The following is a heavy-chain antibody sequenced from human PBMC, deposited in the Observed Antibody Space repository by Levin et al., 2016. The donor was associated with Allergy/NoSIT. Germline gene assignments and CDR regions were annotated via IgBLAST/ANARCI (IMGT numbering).Heavy chain of an antibody. CDR3: TREIAVAESQYFHH. Sequence: GGSLRLSCAASGFTFDHYGMSWVRQAPGKGLEWVSGINWNADSIGYADSVKGRFTISRDNAKNSLYLQVNSLRVEDTALYFCTREIAVAESQYFHHWGQGTLVTVSS. D-gene: IGHD6-19*01. CDR2: INWNADSI. V-gene: IGHV3-20*04. J-gene: IGHJ1*01. CDR1: GFTFDHYG.